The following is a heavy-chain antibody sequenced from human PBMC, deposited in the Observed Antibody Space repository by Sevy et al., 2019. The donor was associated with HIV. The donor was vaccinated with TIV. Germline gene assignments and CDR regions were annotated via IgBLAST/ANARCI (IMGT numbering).Heavy chain of an antibody. CDR1: GFTFSSYW. D-gene: IGHD3-3*01. CDR2: IKQDGSEK. Sequence: GGSLRLSCAASGFTFSSYWMSWVRQAPGKGLEWVANIKQDGSEKYYVDSVKGRFTISRDNAKNSLYLQMNSLRAEDRAVYYGARASPLLRFLDGSPPVRFDYWGQGTLVTVSS. J-gene: IGHJ4*02. CDR3: ARASPLLRFLDGSPPVRFDY. V-gene: IGHV3-7*01.